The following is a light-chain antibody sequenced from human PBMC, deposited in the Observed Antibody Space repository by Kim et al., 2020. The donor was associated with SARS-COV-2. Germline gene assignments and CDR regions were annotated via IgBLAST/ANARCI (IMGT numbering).Light chain of an antibody. CDR1: SSDVGGHNF. CDR3: NSYTSSDTWV. CDR2: DVN. J-gene: IGLJ3*02. Sequence: QSALTQPASVSGSLGQSITISCTGTSSDVGGHNFVSWYQQHPGKAPKLMIFDVNNRPSGVSNRFSGSKSGNTASLTISGLQAEDEADHYCNSYTSSDTWVFGGGTQLTVL. V-gene: IGLV2-14*03.